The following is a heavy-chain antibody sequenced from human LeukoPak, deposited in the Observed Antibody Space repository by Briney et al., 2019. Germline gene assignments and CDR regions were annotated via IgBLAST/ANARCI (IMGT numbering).Heavy chain of an antibody. V-gene: IGHV3-30*02. CDR2: IRYDGSNK. CDR1: GFTFSSYG. CDR3: AKEVEMATIMGFDY. Sequence: GGSLRLSCAASGFTFSSYGMHWVRQAPGKGLEWVAFIRYDGSNKYYADSVKGRFTISRDNSKNTLYLQMNSLRAEDTAVYYCAKEVEMATIMGFDYWGQGTLVTVSS. J-gene: IGHJ4*02. D-gene: IGHD5-24*01.